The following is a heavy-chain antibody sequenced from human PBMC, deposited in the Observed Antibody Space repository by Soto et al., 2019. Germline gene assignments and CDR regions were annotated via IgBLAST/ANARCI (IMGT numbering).Heavy chain of an antibody. CDR1: GFTFSSYA. D-gene: IGHD6-13*01. Sequence: GGSLRLSCAASGFTFSSYAMSWVRKAPGKGLDGFSAISGSGGSTYYADSVKGRFTISRDNSKTTLYLQMNSLRAEDTAVYYCARLAAAEKWDPFDYWGQGTLVTISS. J-gene: IGHJ4*02. CDR3: ARLAAAEKWDPFDY. V-gene: IGHV3-23*01. CDR2: ISGSGGST.